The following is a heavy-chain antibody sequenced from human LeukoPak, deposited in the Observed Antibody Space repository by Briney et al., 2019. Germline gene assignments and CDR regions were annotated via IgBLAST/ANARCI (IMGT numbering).Heavy chain of an antibody. CDR3: ANHQYSGYDSALDY. CDR2: ISGSGGST. D-gene: IGHD5-12*01. J-gene: IGHJ4*02. V-gene: IGHV3-23*01. Sequence: GGSLRLSCAASGFTFSNAWMSWVRQAPGKGLEWVSAISGSGGSTYYADSVKGRFTISRDNSKNTLYLQMNSLRAEDTAVYYCANHQYSGYDSALDYWGQGTLVTVSS. CDR1: GFTFSNAW.